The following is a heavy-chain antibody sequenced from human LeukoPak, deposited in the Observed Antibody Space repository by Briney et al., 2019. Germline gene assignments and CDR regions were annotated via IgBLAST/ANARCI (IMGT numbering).Heavy chain of an antibody. D-gene: IGHD1-26*01. Sequence: GGSLRLSCAASGFTFSSYSMNWVRQAPGKGLEWVSYISSSSSTIYYADSVKGRFTISRDNSKNTLHLQMNSLRAEDTAVYYCAKDTYSTSPYYFDYWGQGTLVTVSS. CDR2: ISSSSSTI. CDR1: GFTFSSYS. V-gene: IGHV3-48*04. CDR3: AKDTYSTSPYYFDY. J-gene: IGHJ4*02.